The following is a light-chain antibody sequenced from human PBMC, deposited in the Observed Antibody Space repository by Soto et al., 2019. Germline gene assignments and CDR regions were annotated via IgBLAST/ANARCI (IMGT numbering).Light chain of an antibody. CDR2: GNS. CDR1: SSNIGAGYD. V-gene: IGLV1-40*01. J-gene: IGLJ2*01. CDR3: QSYDSSVV. Sequence: QSVLTQPPSGSGDPGQRVTISCTGSSSNIGAGYDVHWYQQLPGTAPKLLIYGNSNRPSGVPDRFSGSKSGTSASLAITGLQAEDEADYYCQSYDSSVVFGGGTKVTVL.